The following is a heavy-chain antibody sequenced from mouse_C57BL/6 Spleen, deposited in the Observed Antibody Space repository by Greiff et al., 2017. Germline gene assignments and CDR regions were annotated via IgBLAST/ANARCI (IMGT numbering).Heavy chain of an antibody. Sequence: QVQLQQSGPELVKPGASVKISCKASGYAFSSSWMNWVKQRPGKGLEWIGRIYPGDGDTNYNGKFKGKATLTADKSSSTAYMQLSSLTSEDSAVYFCAEMGYYGSSQPQFAYWGQGTLVTVSA. CDR3: AEMGYYGSSQPQFAY. CDR2: IYPGDGDT. V-gene: IGHV1-82*01. CDR1: GYAFSSSW. J-gene: IGHJ3*01. D-gene: IGHD1-1*01.